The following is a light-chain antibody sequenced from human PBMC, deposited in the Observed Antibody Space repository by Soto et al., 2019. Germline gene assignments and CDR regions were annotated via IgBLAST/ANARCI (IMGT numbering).Light chain of an antibody. CDR3: LQDNSYPLT. CDR2: GAS. CDR1: QSVSSNS. J-gene: IGKJ4*01. V-gene: IGKV3-20*02. Sequence: EIVLTQSPGTLSLSPGESATLSCRASQSVSSNSLAWHQQKPGQGPRLLIYGASTRATGIPSRFSGSGSGTDFTLTISSLQPEDFATYYCLQDNSYPLTFGGGTKVDIK.